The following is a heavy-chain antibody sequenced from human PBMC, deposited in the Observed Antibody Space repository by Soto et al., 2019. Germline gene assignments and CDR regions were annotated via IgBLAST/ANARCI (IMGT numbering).Heavy chain of an antibody. CDR1: GFTFSSYW. J-gene: IGHJ5*02. V-gene: IGHV3-74*01. Sequence: EVQLVESGGGLVQPGGSLRLSCAASGFTFSSYWMHWVRQAPGKGLVWVSRINSDGSSTSYADTVKGRFTISRDNAKKTLYLKMNSLRAEDTAVYYCARVAPYYYDSSGYYYDAYWFDPWGQGTLVTVSS. D-gene: IGHD3-22*01. CDR3: ARVAPYYYDSSGYYYDAYWFDP. CDR2: INSDGSST.